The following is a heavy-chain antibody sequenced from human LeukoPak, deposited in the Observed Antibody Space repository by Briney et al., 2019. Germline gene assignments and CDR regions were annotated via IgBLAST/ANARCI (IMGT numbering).Heavy chain of an antibody. D-gene: IGHD6-13*01. J-gene: IGHJ5*02. V-gene: IGHV4-4*07. CDR3: ARVEAAAGIYWFDP. CDR2: IYTSGST. CDR1: GGSISSYY. Sequence: SETLSLTCTVSGGSISSYYWSWIRQPAGKGLEWIGRIYTSGSTNYNPSLKSRVTMSVDTSKNQFSLKLSSVTAADTAVYYCARVEAAAGIYWFDPWGQGTLVTVSS.